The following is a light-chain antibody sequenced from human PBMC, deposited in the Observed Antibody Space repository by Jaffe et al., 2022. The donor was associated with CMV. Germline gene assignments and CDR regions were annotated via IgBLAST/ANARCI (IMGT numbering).Light chain of an antibody. CDR1: QSINNY. CDR3: QHYNGFASWT. V-gene: IGKV1-5*03. J-gene: IGKJ1*01. CDR2: KAS. Sequence: DIQMTQSPSTLSASVGDRVTITCRASQSINNYLAWYQQKPGEAPYLLIYKASSLESGVPSRFSGSGSGTEFTLTINSLQPDDFATYYCQHYNGFASWTFGQGTKVEVK.